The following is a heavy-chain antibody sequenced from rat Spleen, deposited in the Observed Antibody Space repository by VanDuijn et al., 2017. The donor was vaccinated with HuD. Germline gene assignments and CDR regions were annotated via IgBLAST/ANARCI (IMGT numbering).Heavy chain of an antibody. CDR3: ARRHTTYGWYFDF. J-gene: IGHJ1*01. Sequence: EVQLVESDGGLVQPGKSLKLSCAASGFTFSDYYMAWVRQAPTKGLEWVASINWGGSSTYYPDNVKGRFTISKDNAKNALYLQMNNLRSEDTATYYCARRHTTYGWYFDFWGPGTMVTVSS. V-gene: IGHV5-7*01. CDR2: INWGGSST. D-gene: IGHD1-11*01. CDR1: GFTFSDYY.